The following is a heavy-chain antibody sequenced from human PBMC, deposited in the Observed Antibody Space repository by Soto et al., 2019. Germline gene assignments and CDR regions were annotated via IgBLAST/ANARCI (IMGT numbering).Heavy chain of an antibody. Sequence: SETLSLTCAVYGGSFGGYYWSWIRQPPGKGLEWIGEINHSGSTNYNPSLKSRVTISVDTSKNQFSLKLSSVTAADTAVYYCARNQRRSYCSSTSCSLSNYYYYYGMDVWGQGTTVT. J-gene: IGHJ6*02. CDR3: ARNQRRSYCSSTSCSLSNYYYYYGMDV. CDR2: INHSGST. V-gene: IGHV4-34*01. D-gene: IGHD2-2*01. CDR1: GGSFGGYY.